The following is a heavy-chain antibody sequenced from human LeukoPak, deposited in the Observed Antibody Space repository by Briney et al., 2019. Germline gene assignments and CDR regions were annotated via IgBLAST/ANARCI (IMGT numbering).Heavy chain of an antibody. V-gene: IGHV4-4*02. CDR3: ARVRAVAGTGTYFDY. D-gene: IGHD6-19*01. J-gene: IGHJ4*02. Sequence: SETLSLTCGVSGGSVTSTNWWTWVRQPPGKGLEWIGEVHLDGRTNYNPSLKSRLTMSVDLSENHVSLKLTSVTAADTAVYYCARVRAVAGTGTYFDYWGQGTLVTVSS. CDR1: GGSVTSTNW. CDR2: VHLDGRT.